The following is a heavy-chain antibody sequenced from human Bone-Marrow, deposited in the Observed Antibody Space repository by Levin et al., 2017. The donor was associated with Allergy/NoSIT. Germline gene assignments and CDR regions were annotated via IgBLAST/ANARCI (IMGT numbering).Heavy chain of an antibody. CDR3: AKDVFGHPKRWIDS. D-gene: IGHD2-15*01. Sequence: GGSLRLSCEVSGYALNTYAMTWVRQAPGKGLEWVSSISGSGGGTYYADSVTGRFTISRDNSKNTVWLRMNRLTAADTALYYCAKDVFGHPKRWIDSWGQGTLVTVSS. CDR2: ISGSGGGT. V-gene: IGHV3-23*01. CDR1: GYALNTYA. J-gene: IGHJ4*02.